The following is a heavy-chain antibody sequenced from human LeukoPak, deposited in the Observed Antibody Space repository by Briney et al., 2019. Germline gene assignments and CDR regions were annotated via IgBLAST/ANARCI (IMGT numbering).Heavy chain of an antibody. V-gene: IGHV3-30*02. D-gene: IGHD3-22*01. J-gene: IGHJ4*02. Sequence: LTGGSLRLSCAASGFTFSSYGMHWVRQAPGKGLEWVAFIRYDGSNKYYADSVKGRFTISRDNSKNTLYLQMNSLRAEDTAVYYCARAAYYYDSSGRYYYFDYWGQGTLVTVSS. CDR3: ARAAYYYDSSGRYYYFDY. CDR2: IRYDGSNK. CDR1: GFTFSSYG.